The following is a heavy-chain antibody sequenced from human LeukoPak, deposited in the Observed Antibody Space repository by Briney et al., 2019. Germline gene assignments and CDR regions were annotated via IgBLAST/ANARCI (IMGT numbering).Heavy chain of an antibody. CDR3: ARDFSPGQRFYFDY. CDR2: ISYGSGTI. D-gene: IGHD6-25*01. J-gene: IGHJ4*02. Sequence: GGSLRLSCAASGFXFSSKSMNWVRQAPGKGLEWVSYISYGSGTIYYADSVKGRFTISRDNAKNSLYLQMNSLRDEDTAVYYCARDFSPGQRFYFDYWGQGTLVTVSS. V-gene: IGHV3-48*02. CDR1: GFXFSSKS.